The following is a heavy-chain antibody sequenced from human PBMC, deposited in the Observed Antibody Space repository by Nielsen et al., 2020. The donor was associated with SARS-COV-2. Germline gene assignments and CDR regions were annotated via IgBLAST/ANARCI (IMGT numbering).Heavy chain of an antibody. CDR3: AGGDSQDY. Sequence: GGSLRLSCAASGFTFSNYGMHWVRQAPGKGLEWVSVIFSGGRIEYADSVRGRFTISRDHSKNTLYLQMNSLKIDDTAVYYCAGGDSQDYWGQGALVTVSS. CDR2: IFSGGRI. D-gene: IGHD2-21*02. CDR1: GFTFSNYG. J-gene: IGHJ4*02. V-gene: IGHV3-NL1*01.